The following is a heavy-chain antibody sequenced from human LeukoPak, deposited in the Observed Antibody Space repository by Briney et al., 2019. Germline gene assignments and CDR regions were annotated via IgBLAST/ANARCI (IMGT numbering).Heavy chain of an antibody. CDR3: AGGYYGDYSSAY. CDR1: GFTFSSYG. CDR2: LWFDGSNK. V-gene: IGHV3-33*01. D-gene: IGHD4-17*01. Sequence: AGSLRLSCAASGFTFSSYGIHWVRQAPGKGLEWVALLWFDGSNKHYADSVKGRFTISRDTSQNTLYLQMNNLRAEDTAVYYCAGGYYGDYSSAYWGQGTLVTVSS. J-gene: IGHJ4*02.